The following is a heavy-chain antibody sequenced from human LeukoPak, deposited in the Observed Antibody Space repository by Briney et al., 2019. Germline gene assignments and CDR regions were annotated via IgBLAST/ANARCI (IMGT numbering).Heavy chain of an antibody. CDR3: ARVLYGGNSNWFDP. J-gene: IGHJ5*02. V-gene: IGHV3-48*03. Sequence: GGSLRLSCAASGFTFSSYEMNWVRQAPGKGLEWVSYISSSGSTIYYADSVKGRFTISRDNAKNSLHLQMNSLRAEDTAVYYCARVLYGGNSNWFDPWGQGTLVTVSS. CDR1: GFTFSSYE. CDR2: ISSSGSTI. D-gene: IGHD4-23*01.